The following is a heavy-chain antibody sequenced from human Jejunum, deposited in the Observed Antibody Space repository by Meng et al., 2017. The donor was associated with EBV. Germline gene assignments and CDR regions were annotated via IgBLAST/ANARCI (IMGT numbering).Heavy chain of an antibody. J-gene: IGHJ4*02. CDR2: IWHGGNT. CDR3: ARGNAYNVPSFDY. V-gene: IGHV4-4*02. Sequence: AQSQGSGPGLETPWGTLSLTCAVSGASITGTNWWSWVRQPPGEGLEWIAEIWHGGNTNYNPALKSRVTISVDKSNNPFSLKLASVTAADTAVYFCARGNAYNVPSFDYWGQGTLVTVSS. CDR1: GASITGTNW. D-gene: IGHD5-24*01.